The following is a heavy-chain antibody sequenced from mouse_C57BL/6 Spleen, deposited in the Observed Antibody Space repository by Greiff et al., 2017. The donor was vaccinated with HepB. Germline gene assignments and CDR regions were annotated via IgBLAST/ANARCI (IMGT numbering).Heavy chain of an antibody. V-gene: IGHV1-82*01. D-gene: IGHD2-12*01. J-gene: IGHJ2*01. CDR1: GYAFSSSW. Sequence: QVQLKQSGPELVKPGATVKISCKASGYAFSSSWMNWVKQRPGKGLEWIGRMYTGDGDTNYNGKYKGKATLTADKSYSTAYMKLSSLTSEDPAVYFCARSELRRVSYYFDYWGQGTTLTVSS. CDR2: MYTGDGDT. CDR3: ARSELRRVSYYFDY.